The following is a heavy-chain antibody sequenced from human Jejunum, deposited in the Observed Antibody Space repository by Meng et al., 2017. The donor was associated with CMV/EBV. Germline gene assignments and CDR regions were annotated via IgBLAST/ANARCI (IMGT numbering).Heavy chain of an antibody. Sequence: QVKLVQSGAEVKKPGASVKVSCEAAGFIFTSYAISWVRQAPGQGLQYMGWISAYNGNTNYAQELQGRVTMTTDTSTSTAYMELRSLRFDDTAVYYCARDEGGWLTAPDYWGQGTLVTVSS. CDR2: ISAYNGNT. J-gene: IGHJ4*02. D-gene: IGHD5-24*01. CDR3: ARDEGGWLTAPDY. V-gene: IGHV1-18*01. CDR1: GFIFTSYA.